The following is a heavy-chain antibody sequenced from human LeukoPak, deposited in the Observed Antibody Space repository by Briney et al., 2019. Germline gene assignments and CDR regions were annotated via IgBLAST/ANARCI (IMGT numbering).Heavy chain of an antibody. V-gene: IGHV3-48*04. CDR1: GFTFSSYS. D-gene: IGHD5-12*01. CDR2: ISSSSTI. J-gene: IGHJ4*02. CDR3: ARANRVDIVATRLPDRIDY. Sequence: GGSLRLSCAASGFTFSSYSMNWVRQAPGKGLEWVSYISSSSTIYYADSVKGRFTISRGNAKNSLYLQMNSLRAEDTAVYYCARANRVDIVATRLPDRIDYWGQGTLVTVSS.